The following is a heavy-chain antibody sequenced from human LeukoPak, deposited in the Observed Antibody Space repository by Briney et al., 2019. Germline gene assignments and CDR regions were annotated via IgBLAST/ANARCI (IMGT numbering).Heavy chain of an antibody. V-gene: IGHV4-61*05. CDR3: ARTNKNCGGDCYSFDY. D-gene: IGHD2-21*02. Sequence: SETLSLTCTVSGGSISSSSYYWGWIRQPPGKGLEWIGYIYYSGSTNYNPSLKSRVTISVDTSKNQFSLKLSSVTAADTAVYYCARTNKNCGGDCYSFDYWGQGTLVTVSS. CDR2: IYYSGST. CDR1: GGSISSSSYY. J-gene: IGHJ4*02.